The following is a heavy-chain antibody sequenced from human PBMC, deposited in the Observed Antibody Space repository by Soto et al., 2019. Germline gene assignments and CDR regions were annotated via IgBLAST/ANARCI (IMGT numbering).Heavy chain of an antibody. V-gene: IGHV4-59*12. CDR2: IYYSGST. J-gene: IGHJ4*02. CDR3: AREKIPGLFDY. CDR1: GCSISSYY. D-gene: IGHD2-21*01. Sequence: SETLSLTCTVSGCSISSYYWSWIRQPPGKGLEWIGYIYYSGSTNYNPSLKSRVTISVDTSKNQFSLKLTSVTAADTAVYYCAREKIPGLFDYGAQEPRVTVSS.